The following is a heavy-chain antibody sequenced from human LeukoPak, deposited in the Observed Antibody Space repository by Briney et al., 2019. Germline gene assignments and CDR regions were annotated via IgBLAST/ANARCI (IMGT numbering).Heavy chain of an antibody. D-gene: IGHD2-2*01. CDR3: ARGCSSTSCWGYYFDY. Sequence: SETLSLTCTVSGGSISSYYWSWFRQPPGKGLEWIGYIYYSGSTNYNPSLKRRVTISVYTSKNQFSLKLSSVTAADTAVYYCARGCSSTSCWGYYFDYWGQGTLVPVSS. V-gene: IGHV4-59*01. CDR1: GGSISSYY. CDR2: IYYSGST. J-gene: IGHJ4*02.